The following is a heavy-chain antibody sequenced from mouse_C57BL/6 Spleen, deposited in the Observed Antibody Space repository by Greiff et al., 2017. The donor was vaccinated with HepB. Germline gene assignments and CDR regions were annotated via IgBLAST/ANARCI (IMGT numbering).Heavy chain of an antibody. CDR1: GFTFSSYT. J-gene: IGHJ4*01. CDR2: ISGGGGNT. V-gene: IGHV5-9*01. CDR3: ARHDYYAMDY. Sequence: DVQLVESGGGLVKPGGSLKLSCAASGFTFSSYTMSWVRQTPEKRLEWVATISGGGGNTYYPDSVKGRFTISRDNAKNTLYLQMSSLRSEDTALYYCARHDYYAMDYWGQGTSVTVSS.